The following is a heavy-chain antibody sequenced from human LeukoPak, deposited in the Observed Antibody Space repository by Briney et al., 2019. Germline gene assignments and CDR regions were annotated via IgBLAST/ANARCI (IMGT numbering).Heavy chain of an antibody. CDR2: ISPGGGTT. Sequence: PGGSLRLSCAVSGFAFGSEAMSWVRQSPARGLEWVASISPGGGTTYYADYVKGRFTISRDNSKNTLYLQMNSLRAEDTAVYYCAKDNFKGDENYWGQGTLVTVSS. CDR1: GFAFGSEA. D-gene: IGHD1-20*01. V-gene: IGHV3-23*01. J-gene: IGHJ4*02. CDR3: AKDNFKGDENY.